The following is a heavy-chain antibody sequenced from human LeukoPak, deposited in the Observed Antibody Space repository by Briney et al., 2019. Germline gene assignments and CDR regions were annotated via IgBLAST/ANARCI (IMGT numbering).Heavy chain of an antibody. D-gene: IGHD3-16*02. CDR2: IKQDGSET. CDR1: GFTFSNYW. CDR3: ASRGELSWFGALRH. J-gene: IGHJ4*02. V-gene: IGHV3-7*01. Sequence: PGGSLRLSCVVSGFTFSNYWMDWVRQAPGKGLEWVAFIKQDGSETYYVDSVKGRFTISRDNAKNSLYLQMNSLRVEDTAVYYCASRGELSWFGALRHWSQGTLVTVSS.